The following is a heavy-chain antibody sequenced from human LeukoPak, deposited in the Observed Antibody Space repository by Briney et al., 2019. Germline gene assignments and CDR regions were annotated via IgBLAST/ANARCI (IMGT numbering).Heavy chain of an antibody. CDR2: ISSSSSTI. Sequence: GGSLRLSCAASGFTFSSYSMNWVRQAPGKGLEWVSYISSSSSTIYYADSVKGRFTISRDNAKNSLYLQMNSLRAEDTAVYYCARGSYRRPTDYWGQGTLVTVSS. V-gene: IGHV3-48*01. D-gene: IGHD1-26*01. CDR1: GFTFSSYS. CDR3: ARGSYRRPTDY. J-gene: IGHJ4*02.